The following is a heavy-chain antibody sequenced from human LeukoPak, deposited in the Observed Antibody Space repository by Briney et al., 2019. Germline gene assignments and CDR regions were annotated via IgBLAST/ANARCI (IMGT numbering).Heavy chain of an antibody. CDR3: ARDYPPIEWELLNYYYGMDV. V-gene: IGHV1-18*01. CDR2: ISAYNGNT. CDR1: GYTFTCYG. J-gene: IGHJ6*02. D-gene: IGHD1-26*01. Sequence: GASVKVSCKASGYTFTCYGISWVRQAPGQGLEWMGWISAYNGNTNYAQKLQGRVTMTTDTSTSTAYMELRSLRSDDTAVYYCARDYPPIEWELLNYYYGMDVWGQGTTVTVSS.